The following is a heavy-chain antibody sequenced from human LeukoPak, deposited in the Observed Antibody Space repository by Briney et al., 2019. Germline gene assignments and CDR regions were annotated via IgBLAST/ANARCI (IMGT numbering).Heavy chain of an antibody. CDR2: MNTDSGNI. Sequence: ASVKVSCRASGYPFSSYDINWVRQAPGQGLEWMGWMNTDSGNIAYAQNFQGRVTITRDTSVTTAYVELTNLRSADTAVYYCARGRSGLSLEGVYYYYMDVWGQGTTVTVSS. V-gene: IGHV1-8*01. CDR3: ARGRSGLSLEGVYYYYMDV. CDR1: GYPFSSYD. D-gene: IGHD3-3*01. J-gene: IGHJ6*03.